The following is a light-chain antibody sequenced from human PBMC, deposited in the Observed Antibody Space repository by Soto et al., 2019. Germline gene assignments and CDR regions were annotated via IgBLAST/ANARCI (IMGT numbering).Light chain of an antibody. V-gene: IGKV3-20*01. Sequence: EIVLTQSPGTLSLSPGERATLSCRASQSVSSSYLAWYQQEPGQAPRLLIYCSSSRATGIPDRFSGSGSGTDFSLTISSLEPEDFAVYYCQQYGSSPKLTFGVGTKVEIK. CDR3: QQYGSSPKLT. CDR2: CSS. CDR1: QSVSSSY. J-gene: IGKJ4*01.